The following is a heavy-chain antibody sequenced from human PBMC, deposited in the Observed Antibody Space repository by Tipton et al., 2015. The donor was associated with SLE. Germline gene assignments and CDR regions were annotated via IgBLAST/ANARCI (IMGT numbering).Heavy chain of an antibody. Sequence: LRLSCIVSGGSISTNSWAWIRQPPGKGLEWIGTIYYTGTTYYNPSLKSRLTISVDTSKTQFSLKLSSVTAADTAVYYCVYCSGGSCPGLFDYWGQGTLVTVSS. CDR3: VYCSGGSCPGLFDY. V-gene: IGHV4-39*01. J-gene: IGHJ4*02. D-gene: IGHD2-15*01. CDR2: IYYTGTT. CDR1: GGSISTNS.